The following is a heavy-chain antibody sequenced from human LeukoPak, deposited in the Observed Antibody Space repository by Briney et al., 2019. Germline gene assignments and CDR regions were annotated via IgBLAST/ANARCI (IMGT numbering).Heavy chain of an antibody. V-gene: IGHV4-4*02. J-gene: IGHJ5*02. CDR3: ARGGDSSSWYTDWFDP. D-gene: IGHD6-13*01. Sequence: PSGTLSLTCAVSGGSISSSNWWSWVRQPPGKGLEWIGEIYHSGSTNYNPSLKSRVTISVDTSKNQFSLKLSSVTAADTAVYYCARGGDSSSWYTDWFDPWGQGTLVTVSS. CDR2: IYHSGST. CDR1: GGSISSSNW.